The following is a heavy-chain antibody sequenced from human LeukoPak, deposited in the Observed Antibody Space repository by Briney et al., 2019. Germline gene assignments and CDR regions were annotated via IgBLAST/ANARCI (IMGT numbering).Heavy chain of an antibody. J-gene: IGHJ3*02. CDR1: GFTFSSYG. CDR2: IWYDGSNK. CDR3: ARDHEIAAAFPSAFDI. D-gene: IGHD6-13*01. V-gene: IGHV3-33*01. Sequence: PGRSLRLSCAASGFTFSSYGMHWVRQAPGKGLEWVAVIWYDGSNKYYADSVKGRFTISRDNSKNTLYLQMNSLRAEDTAVYYCARDHEIAAAFPSAFDIWGQGTVVSVSS.